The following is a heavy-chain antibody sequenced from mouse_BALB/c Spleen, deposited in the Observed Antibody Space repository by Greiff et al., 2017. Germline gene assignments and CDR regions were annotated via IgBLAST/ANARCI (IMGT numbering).Heavy chain of an antibody. J-gene: IGHJ1*01. Sequence: EVQLVESGGGLVQPGGSRKLSCAASGFTFSSFGMHWVRQAPEKGLEWVAYISSGSSTIYYADTVKGRFTISRDNPKNTLFLQMTSLRSEDTAMYYCARDDYGEDWYFDVWGAGTTVTVSS. CDR1: GFTFSSFG. CDR3: ARDDYGEDWYFDV. CDR2: ISSGSSTI. V-gene: IGHV5-17*02. D-gene: IGHD2-4*01.